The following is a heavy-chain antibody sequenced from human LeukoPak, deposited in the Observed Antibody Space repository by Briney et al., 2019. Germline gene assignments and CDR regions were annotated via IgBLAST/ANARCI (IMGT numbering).Heavy chain of an antibody. CDR3: ARDPEGHGKYFDY. Sequence: SETLSLTCTVSGGSTSNYFCTWIRQSAGKGLGWIGRIHTSGNTNYNPSLKSRVSMSVDTSNNQFSLKLSSVIAADTAVYYCARDPEGHGKYFDYWGQGALVTVSS. CDR1: GGSTSNYF. V-gene: IGHV4-4*07. J-gene: IGHJ4*02. D-gene: IGHD1-14*01. CDR2: IHTSGNT.